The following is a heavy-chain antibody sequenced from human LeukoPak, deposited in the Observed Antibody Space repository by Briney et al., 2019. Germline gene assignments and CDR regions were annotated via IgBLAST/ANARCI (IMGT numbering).Heavy chain of an antibody. CDR1: GGSISSSNW. J-gene: IGHJ4*02. CDR2: IYHSGST. CDR3: ARNVVDIVVVVAATQFDY. D-gene: IGHD2-15*01. Sequence: SETLSLTCAVSGGSISSSNWWSWVRPPPGKGLEWIGEIYHSGSTNYNPSLKSRVTISVDKSKNQFSLKLSSVTAADTAVYYCARNVVDIVVVVAATQFDYWGQGTLVTVSS. V-gene: IGHV4-4*02.